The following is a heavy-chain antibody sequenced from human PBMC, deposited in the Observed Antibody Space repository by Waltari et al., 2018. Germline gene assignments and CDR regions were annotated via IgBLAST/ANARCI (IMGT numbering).Heavy chain of an antibody. CDR3: TRDPDILTGYYDAFDI. Sequence: EVQLVESGGGLVQPGRSLRLSCTASGFTFGDYAMSWVRQAPGTGLEWVGFIRSKAYGWTTEYAASVKGRFTISRDDSKSIAYLQMNSLKTEDTAVYYCTRDPDILTGYYDAFDIWGQGTMVTVSS. D-gene: IGHD3-9*01. V-gene: IGHV3-49*04. CDR2: IRSKAYGWTT. CDR1: GFTFGDYA. J-gene: IGHJ3*02.